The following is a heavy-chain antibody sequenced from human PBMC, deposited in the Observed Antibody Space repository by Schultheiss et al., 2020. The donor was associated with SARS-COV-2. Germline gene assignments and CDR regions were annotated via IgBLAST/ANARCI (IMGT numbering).Heavy chain of an antibody. V-gene: IGHV3-30*01. CDR1: GFTFTSYW. Sequence: GGSLRLSCAASGFTFTSYWMHWVRQAPGKGLEWVAVISNDGSNTYYADSVKGRFTISRDNSKNTLYLQMNSLRAEDTAVFYCARGDYGDYEWYYYYGMDVWGQGTTVTVSS. J-gene: IGHJ6*02. D-gene: IGHD4-17*01. CDR3: ARGDYGDYEWYYYYGMDV. CDR2: ISNDGSNT.